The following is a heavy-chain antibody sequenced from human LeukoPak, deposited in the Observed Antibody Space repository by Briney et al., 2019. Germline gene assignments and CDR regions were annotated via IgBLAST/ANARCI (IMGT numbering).Heavy chain of an antibody. V-gene: IGHV1-2*04. CDR1: GYTFTGYY. D-gene: IGHD4-11*01. CDR3: ARERLHFYYYYGMDV. J-gene: IGHJ6*02. Sequence: EASVKVSCKASGYTFTGYYMHWVRQAPGQGLEWMGWINPNSGGTNYAQKFQGWVTMTRDTSISTAYMELSRLRSDDTAVYYCARERLHFYYYYGMDVWGQGTTVTVSS. CDR2: INPNSGGT.